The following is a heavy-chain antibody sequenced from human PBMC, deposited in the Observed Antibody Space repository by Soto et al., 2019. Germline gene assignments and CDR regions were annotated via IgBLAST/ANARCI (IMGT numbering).Heavy chain of an antibody. CDR1: GYSFTSYW. CDR2: IDPGDSYT. Sequence: RGESLKISCKGSGYSFTSYWISWVRQMPGKGLEWMGRIDPGDSYTNYSPSFQGHVNISADKSIGDAYLQWSSLKASDTAMYYCARHNGGYCSGGSCYSEYYFDFWGQGTLVTVSS. V-gene: IGHV5-10-1*01. J-gene: IGHJ4*02. D-gene: IGHD2-15*01. CDR3: ARHNGGYCSGGSCYSEYYFDF.